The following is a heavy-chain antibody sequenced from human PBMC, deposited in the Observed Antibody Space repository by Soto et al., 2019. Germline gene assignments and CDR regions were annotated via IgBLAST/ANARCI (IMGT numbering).Heavy chain of an antibody. CDR1: GYSFTSYW. CDR2: IYPGDSDT. J-gene: IGHJ4*02. Sequence: PGESLKISCKGSGYSFTSYWIGWVRQMPGKGLEWMGIIYPGDSDTRYSPSFQGQVTISADKSISTAYLQWSSLKASDTAMYYCARGYCSGGSCYSMAYFDYWGQGTLVTVSS. V-gene: IGHV5-51*01. CDR3: ARGYCSGGSCYSMAYFDY. D-gene: IGHD2-15*01.